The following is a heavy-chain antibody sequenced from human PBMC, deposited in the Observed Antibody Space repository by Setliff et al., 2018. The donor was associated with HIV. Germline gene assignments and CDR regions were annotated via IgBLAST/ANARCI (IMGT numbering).Heavy chain of an antibody. J-gene: IGHJ4*02. CDR1: GYTFTGYY. CDR3: ARRVPPIPSGDLDY. V-gene: IGHV1-2*02. D-gene: IGHD4-17*01. CDR2: INPNSGGT. Sequence: ASVKVSCKASGYTFTGYYMHWVRQAPGQGLEWMGWINPNSGGTNYAQRFQGRVTMTTDTSTSTAYMELSSLRSDDTAVYYCARRVPPIPSGDLDYWGQGTLVTVSS.